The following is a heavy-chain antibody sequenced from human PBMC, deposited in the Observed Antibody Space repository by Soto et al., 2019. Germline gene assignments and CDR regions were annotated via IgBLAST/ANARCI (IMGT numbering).Heavy chain of an antibody. V-gene: IGHV1-18*01. D-gene: IGHD1-26*01. Sequence: GASVKVSCKASGCTFTSSGISWVRQAPGPGVEWRGWISAYNGNTNYAQKLQGRVTMTTAPSARKGDMELGSRRSADTAVYVCARAEWELLGWFAPWGQGTRVTVSS. J-gene: IGHJ5*02. CDR3: ARAEWELLGWFAP. CDR1: GCTFTSSG. CDR2: ISAYNGNT.